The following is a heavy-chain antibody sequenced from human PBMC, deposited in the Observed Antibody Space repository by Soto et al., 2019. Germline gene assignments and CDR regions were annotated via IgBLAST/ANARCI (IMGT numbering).Heavy chain of an antibody. D-gene: IGHD2-2*01. CDR3: ARYCSSTSCYADAFDT. CDR2: ISSYNGNT. CDR1: GYTFTSYG. V-gene: IGHV1-18*01. J-gene: IGHJ3*02. Sequence: ASVKVSCKASGYTFTSYGISWVRQAPGQGLEWMGWISSYNGNTNYAQNLQGRVTMTTDTSTSTAYMELRSLRSNDTAVYYCARYCSSTSCYADAFDTWGQGTVVTVSS.